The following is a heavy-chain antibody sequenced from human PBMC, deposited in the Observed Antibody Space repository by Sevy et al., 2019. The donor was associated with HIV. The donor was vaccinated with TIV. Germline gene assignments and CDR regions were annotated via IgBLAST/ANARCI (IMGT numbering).Heavy chain of an antibody. J-gene: IGHJ4*02. CDR2: INHSGST. D-gene: IGHD6-19*01. CDR3: ARLADEQWLGFDY. V-gene: IGHV4-34*01. Sequence: SETLSLTCAVYDGSFSGYYWSWIRQPPGKGLEWIGEINHSGSTNYNPSLKSRVTISVDTSKNQFSLKLSSVTAADTAVYYCARLADEQWLGFDYWGQGTLVTVSS. CDR1: DGSFSGYY.